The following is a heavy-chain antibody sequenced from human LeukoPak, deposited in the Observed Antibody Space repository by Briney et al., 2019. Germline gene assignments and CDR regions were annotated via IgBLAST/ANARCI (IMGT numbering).Heavy chain of an antibody. CDR2: INPSGGST. V-gene: IGHV1-46*01. D-gene: IGHD4-23*01. CDR1: GYTFTSYY. J-gene: IGHJ4*02. CDR3: ARDPPYGGNSPYFDY. Sequence: ASVKVSCKASGYTFTSYYMHWVRQAPGQGLEWMGIINPSGGSTSYAQKFQGRATMTRDTSTSTVYMELSSLRSEDTAVYYCARDPPYGGNSPYFDYWGQGTLVTVSS.